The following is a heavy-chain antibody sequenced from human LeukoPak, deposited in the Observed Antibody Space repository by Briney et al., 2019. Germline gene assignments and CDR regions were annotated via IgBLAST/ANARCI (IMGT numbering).Heavy chain of an antibody. V-gene: IGHV3-53*01. CDR2: IYSGGST. Sequence: PGGSLRLSCAASGFTVSSNYISWVRQAPGKGLEWVSVIYSGGSTYYADSVKGRFTISRDNSKNTLYLQMNSLRAEDTAVYYCARVPILIYGMDVWGQGTTVTVSS. CDR1: GFTVSSNY. D-gene: IGHD2-8*01. CDR3: ARVPILIYGMDV. J-gene: IGHJ6*02.